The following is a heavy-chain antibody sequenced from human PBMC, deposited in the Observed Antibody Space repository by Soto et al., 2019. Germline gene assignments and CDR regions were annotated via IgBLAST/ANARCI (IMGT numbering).Heavy chain of an antibody. Sequence: PWESLTISCTCSGDSFSGYWITWVRQMPGKGLEWMGRIDPSDSQTYYSPSFRGHVTISAAKSITTVFLQWSSLRASDTAMYYCARQIYDSDSGPNFQYYFDSWGQGTLVTVSS. CDR2: IDPSDSQT. J-gene: IGHJ4*02. D-gene: IGHD3-22*01. CDR3: ARQIYDSDSGPNFQYYFDS. CDR1: GDSFSGYW. V-gene: IGHV5-10-1*01.